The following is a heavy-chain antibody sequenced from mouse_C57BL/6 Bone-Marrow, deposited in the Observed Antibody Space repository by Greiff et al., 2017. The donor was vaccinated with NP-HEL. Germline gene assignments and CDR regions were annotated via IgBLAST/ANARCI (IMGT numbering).Heavy chain of an antibody. CDR1: GYTFTSYG. CDR2: IYPRSGNT. Sequence: QVQLQQSGAELARPGASVKLSCKASGYTFTSYGISWVKQRTGQGLEWIGEIYPRSGNTYYNEKFKGKATLTADKSSSTAYMELRSLTSEDSAVYFCATTFYYVMFAYWGQGTLVAVSA. D-gene: IGHD2-1*01. V-gene: IGHV1-81*01. J-gene: IGHJ3*01. CDR3: ATTFYYVMFAY.